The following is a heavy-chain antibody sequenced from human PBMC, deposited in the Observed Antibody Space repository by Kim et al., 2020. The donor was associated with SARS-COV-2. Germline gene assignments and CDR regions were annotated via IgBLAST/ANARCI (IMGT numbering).Heavy chain of an antibody. CDR3: AREGVYGSGSYYMKAAFDI. D-gene: IGHD3-10*01. CDR2: INHSGST. CDR1: GGSFSGYY. J-gene: IGHJ3*02. V-gene: IGHV4-34*01. Sequence: SETLSLTCAVYGGSFSGYYWSWIRQPPGKGLEWIGEINHSGSTNYNPSLKSRVTISVDTSKNQFSLKLSSVTAADTAVYYCAREGVYGSGSYYMKAAFDIWGQGTMVTVSS.